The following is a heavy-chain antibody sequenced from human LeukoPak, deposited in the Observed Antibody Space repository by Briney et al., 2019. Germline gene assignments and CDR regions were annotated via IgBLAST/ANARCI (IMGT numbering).Heavy chain of an antibody. CDR1: GYTFTSYG. D-gene: IGHD3-10*01. Sequence: GASVKVSCKASGYTFTSYGISWVRQAPGQGLEWMGWISAYNGNTNYAQKLQGRVTMTKDTSTSTAYMELRSLRSDDTAVYYCARVGYYGSGSYYLPRKIYYYYMDVWGKGTTVIISS. CDR2: ISAYNGNT. V-gene: IGHV1-18*01. J-gene: IGHJ6*03. CDR3: ARVGYYGSGSYYLPRKIYYYYMDV.